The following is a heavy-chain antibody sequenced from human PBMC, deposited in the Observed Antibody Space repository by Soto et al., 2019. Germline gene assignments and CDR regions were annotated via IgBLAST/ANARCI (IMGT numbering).Heavy chain of an antibody. V-gene: IGHV3-23*01. J-gene: IGHJ4*02. CDR3: AKWNGYGDY. CDR2: VSGGSGST. D-gene: IGHD1-1*01. CDR1: GFSFSTYG. Sequence: VQLLESGGGLVQPGGSLRLSWAVSGFSFSTYGVTWVRQAPGKGLEWVGGVSGGSGSTHYADSVKGRFTITGDDYKNTVYLQMNSLRVEDTAVYYCAKWNGYGDYWGQGTLVTVSS.